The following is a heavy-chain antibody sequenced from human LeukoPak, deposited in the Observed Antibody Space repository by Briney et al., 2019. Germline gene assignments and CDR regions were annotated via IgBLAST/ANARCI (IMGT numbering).Heavy chain of an antibody. CDR2: INHSGST. Sequence: SETPSLTCAVYGGSFSGYYWSWIRQPPGKGLEWIGEINHSGSTSYNPSLKSRVTISVDTSKNQFSLKLSSVTAADTAVYYCAREYVWGSYRPPSFDYWGQGTLVTVSS. CDR3: AREYVWGSYRPPSFDY. V-gene: IGHV4-34*01. D-gene: IGHD3-16*02. J-gene: IGHJ4*02. CDR1: GGSFSGYY.